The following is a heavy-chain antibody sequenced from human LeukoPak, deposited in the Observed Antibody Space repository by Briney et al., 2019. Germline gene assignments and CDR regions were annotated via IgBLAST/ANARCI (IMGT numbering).Heavy chain of an antibody. J-gene: IGHJ4*02. V-gene: IGHV3-30*02. CDR3: AQGSGSYYNWVY. CDR1: GFTFSSYG. CDR2: IRYDGSDK. Sequence: GGSLRLSCVVSGFTFSSYGMHWVRQAPGKGLEWVAFIRYDGSDKYYADSVKGRFTISRDNSKNTLYLQMNSLRAEDTAVYYCAQGSGSYYNWVYWGQGTLVTVSS. D-gene: IGHD3-10*01.